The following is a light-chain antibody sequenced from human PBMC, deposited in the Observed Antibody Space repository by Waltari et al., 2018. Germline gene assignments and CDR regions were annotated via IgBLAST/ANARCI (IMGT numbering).Light chain of an antibody. V-gene: IGLV7-46*01. CDR1: TGAVTSGHY. CDR2: DTG. CDR3: LLFYSGARV. J-gene: IGLJ3*02. Sequence: QAVVTQEPSLTVSPGGTVTLTCGSSTGAVTSGHYPYWFQQKPGQAPKTRIYDTGDKYSWTPARFAGSLLGGKAAPTLSGAQPEDEGEYYCLLFYSGARVFGGGTRLTVL.